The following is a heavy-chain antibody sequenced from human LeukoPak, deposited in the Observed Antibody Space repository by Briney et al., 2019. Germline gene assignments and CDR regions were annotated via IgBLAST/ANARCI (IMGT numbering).Heavy chain of an antibody. V-gene: IGHV3-23*01. CDR2: ISATGGST. Sequence: PGGSLRLSCAASGFTFSSYAMSWVRQAPGKGLEWVSSISATGGSTYYADSVKGRFTISRDNSKNTLYLQMNSLRAEDTAVYYCAKGNGYSYGRYYFDYWGQGTLVTVSS. CDR3: AKGNGYSYGRYYFDY. J-gene: IGHJ4*02. CDR1: GFTFSSYA. D-gene: IGHD5-18*01.